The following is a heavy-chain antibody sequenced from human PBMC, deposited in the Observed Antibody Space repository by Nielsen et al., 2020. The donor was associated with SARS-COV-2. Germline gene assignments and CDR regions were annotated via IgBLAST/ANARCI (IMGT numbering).Heavy chain of an antibody. CDR2: IYYSGST. J-gene: IGHJ5*02. D-gene: IGHD3-10*01. CDR1: GGSISSYY. CDR3: ARDRFGDSWFDP. V-gene: IGHV4-59*01. Sequence: SETLSFTCTVSGGSISSYYWSWIRQPPGKGLEWIGYIYYSGSTNYNPSLKSRVTISVDTSKNQFSLKLSSVTAADTAVYYCARDRFGDSWFDPWGQGTLVTVSS.